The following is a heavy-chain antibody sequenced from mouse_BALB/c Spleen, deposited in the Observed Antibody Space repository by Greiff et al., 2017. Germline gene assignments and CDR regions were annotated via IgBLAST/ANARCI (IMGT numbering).Heavy chain of an antibody. CDR1: GYTFTSYW. CDR2: INPSNGRT. CDR3: ARTGANWYFDV. J-gene: IGHJ1*01. Sequence: QVQLQQPGADLVKPGASVKLSCKASGYTFTSYWMYWVKQRPGQGLEWIGDINPSNGRTNYNEKFKIKATLTVDKSSSTAYMQLISLTSEDAEVYYCARTGANWYFDVWGAGTTVTVSS. V-gene: IGHV1S81*02. D-gene: IGHD4-1*01.